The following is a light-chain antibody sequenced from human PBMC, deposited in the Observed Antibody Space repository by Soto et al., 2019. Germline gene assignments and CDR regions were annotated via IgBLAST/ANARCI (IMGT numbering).Light chain of an antibody. J-gene: IGKJ1*01. Sequence: DIQMTQSPSSPSASVGDRVTITCRASQTISTYLNWYQQKPGKAPKLLIYAASSLQSGVPSRFSGSGSRTDFTLTISSLQPEDFATYYCQQSYSTPWTFGQGTKVHIK. CDR2: AAS. V-gene: IGKV1-39*01. CDR3: QQSYSTPWT. CDR1: QTISTY.